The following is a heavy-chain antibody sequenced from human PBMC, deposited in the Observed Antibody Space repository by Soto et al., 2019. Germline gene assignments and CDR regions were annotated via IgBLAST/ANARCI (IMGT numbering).Heavy chain of an antibody. CDR3: VIVTMIRAVVFYS. D-gene: IGHD3-10*01. V-gene: IGHV4-59*01. J-gene: IGHJ5*01. Sequence: SETLSLTCTVSGGSLNNYYWSWIRQPPGKGLEWIAYIYYSGSTNYNSSLKSRVTISVDTSKNQFSLKLSSVTAADTAVYYCVIVTMIRAVVFYSCGRGAVVPVSS. CDR1: GGSLNNYY. CDR2: IYYSGST.